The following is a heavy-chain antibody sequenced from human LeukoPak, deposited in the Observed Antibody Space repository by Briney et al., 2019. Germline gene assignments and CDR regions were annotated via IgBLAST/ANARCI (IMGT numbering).Heavy chain of an antibody. Sequence: SETLSLTCAVYGGSFSGYYWSWIRQPPGKGLEWIGEINHSGSTNYNPSLESRVTISVDTSKNQFSLKLSSVTAADTAVYYCARGPRSSGWYDYYYYYMDVWGKGTTVTVSS. CDR1: GGSFSGYY. D-gene: IGHD6-19*01. CDR3: ARGPRSSGWYDYYYYYMDV. J-gene: IGHJ6*03. V-gene: IGHV4-34*01. CDR2: INHSGST.